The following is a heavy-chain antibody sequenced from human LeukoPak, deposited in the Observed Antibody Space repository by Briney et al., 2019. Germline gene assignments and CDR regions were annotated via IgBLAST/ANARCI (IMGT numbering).Heavy chain of an antibody. D-gene: IGHD3-10*01. CDR1: GLTVSSTY. CDR2: IYTGGST. CDR3: AGDGSGWVFDY. Sequence: GGSLRLSCAASGLTVSSTYMSWVRQAPGKGLEWVSIIYTGGSTYYADSVKGRFTISRDNSNNTLYLQMNSLRAEDTAVYYCAGDGSGWVFDYWGQGTLVTVSS. J-gene: IGHJ4*02. V-gene: IGHV3-66*01.